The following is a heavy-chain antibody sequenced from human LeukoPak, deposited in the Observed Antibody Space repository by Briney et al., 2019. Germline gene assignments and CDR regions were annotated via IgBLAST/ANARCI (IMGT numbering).Heavy chain of an antibody. Sequence: ASVKVSCKASGYTFTGYYMHWVRPAPVQGLEWMGWINPNSGGTNYAQKFQGRVTMTRDTSISTAYMELSRLRSDDTAVYYCARDPGGSWLPVDYWGQGTLVTVSS. CDR1: GYTFTGYY. CDR2: INPNSGGT. J-gene: IGHJ4*02. D-gene: IGHD5-24*01. V-gene: IGHV1-2*02. CDR3: ARDPGGSWLPVDY.